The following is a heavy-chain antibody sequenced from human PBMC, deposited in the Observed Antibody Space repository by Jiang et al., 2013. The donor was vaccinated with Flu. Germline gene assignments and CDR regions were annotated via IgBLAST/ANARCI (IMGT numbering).Heavy chain of an antibody. CDR1: GYTFTNYW. CDR2: IYPRDSDT. V-gene: IGHV5-51*03. D-gene: IGHD3-10*01. Sequence: QLVESGAEVKKPGESLKISCKGSGYTFTNYWIGWVRQMPGKGLEWMGIIYPRDSDTRYSPSFQGLVTISADKSISTAYLQWSSLKASDTAVYYCARRNYGSGTYYTDWGQGTLVTVSS. J-gene: IGHJ4*02. CDR3: ARRNYGSGTYYTD.